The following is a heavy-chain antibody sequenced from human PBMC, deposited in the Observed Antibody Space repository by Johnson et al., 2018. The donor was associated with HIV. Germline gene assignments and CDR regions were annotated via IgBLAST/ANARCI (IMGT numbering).Heavy chain of an antibody. CDR3: AKKQAAAGTGGGAFDI. CDR2: IRFDGSNK. V-gene: IGHV3-30*02. J-gene: IGHJ3*02. D-gene: IGHD6-13*01. Sequence: QVQLVESGGGVVQPGASLRLSCAASGFTFNTYGIHWVRQAPGKGLEWVAFIRFDGSNKYYADSVKGRFAISRDNSKNTLFLQMNSLRTEDTAVYYCAKKQAAAGTGGGAFDIWGQGTMVTVSS. CDR1: GFTFNTYG.